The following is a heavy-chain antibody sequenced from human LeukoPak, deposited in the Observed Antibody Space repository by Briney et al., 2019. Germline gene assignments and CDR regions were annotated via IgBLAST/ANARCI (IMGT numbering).Heavy chain of an antibody. CDR3: AADPTYYYDSSGSASFDY. V-gene: IGHV1-58*02. CDR1: GFTFTSSA. J-gene: IGHJ4*02. D-gene: IGHD3-22*01. CDR2: IVVGSGNT. Sequence: SVKVSCKASGFTFTSSAMQWVRRARGQRLEWIGWIVVGSGNTNYAQKFQERVTITRDMSTSTAYMELSSLRSEDTAVYYCAADPTYYYDSSGSASFDYWGQGTLVTVSS.